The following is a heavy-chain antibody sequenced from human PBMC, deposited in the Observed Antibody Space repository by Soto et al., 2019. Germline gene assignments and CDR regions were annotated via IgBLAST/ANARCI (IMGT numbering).Heavy chain of an antibody. Sequence: QVQLVQSGAEVKKPGSSVKVSCKASGGTFSSYTISWVRQAPGQGLEWMGRIIPILGIANYAQKFQSRVTITADKSTSTAYIELRSLRSEDTAVYYCASNWGGDCSFYFQHWGQGTLVTVSS. CDR3: ASNWGGDCSFYFQH. D-gene: IGHD2-21*02. V-gene: IGHV1-69*02. J-gene: IGHJ1*01. CDR1: GGTFSSYT. CDR2: IIPILGIA.